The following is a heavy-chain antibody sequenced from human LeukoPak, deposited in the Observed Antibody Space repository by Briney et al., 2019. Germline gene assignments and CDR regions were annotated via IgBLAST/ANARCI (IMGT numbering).Heavy chain of an antibody. CDR2: IYYSGST. CDR1: GGSISSYY. D-gene: IGHD3-3*01. V-gene: IGHV4-59*08. J-gene: IGHJ4*02. CDR3: ARGVMYYDFWSGYPTFDY. Sequence: SETLSLTCTVSGGSISSYYWSWIRQPPGKGLEWIGYIYYSGSTNYNPSLKSRVTISVDTSKNQFSLKLSSVTAADTAVYYCARGVMYYDFWSGYPTFDYWGQGTLVTVSS.